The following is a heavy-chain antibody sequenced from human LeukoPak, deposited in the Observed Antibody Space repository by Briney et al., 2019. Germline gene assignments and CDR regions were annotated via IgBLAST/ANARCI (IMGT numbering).Heavy chain of an antibody. CDR2: ISSNGGST. J-gene: IGHJ6*02. CDR1: GFTISSYA. Sequence: GGSLRLSCAASGFTISSYAMHWVRQAPGKGLEYVSAISSNGGSTYYANSVKGRFTISRDNSKNTLYLQMGSLRAEDMAVYYCAREEGYDILTGYYGYYYYGMDVWGQGTTVTVSS. D-gene: IGHD3-9*01. V-gene: IGHV3-64*01. CDR3: AREEGYDILTGYYGYYYYGMDV.